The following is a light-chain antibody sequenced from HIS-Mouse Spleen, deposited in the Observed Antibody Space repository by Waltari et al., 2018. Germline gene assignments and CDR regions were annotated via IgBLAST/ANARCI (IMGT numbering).Light chain of an antibody. Sequence: QTVVTQEPSFSVSPGGTVTLTCGLSSGSVSTSYYPSWYQQTPGQAPRTLIYSTNTRSSGVPGRFSASILGNKAALTITGAQADDESDYYCVLYMGSGISVFGGGTKLTVL. V-gene: IGLV8-61*01. CDR3: VLYMGSGISV. J-gene: IGLJ3*02. CDR2: STN. CDR1: SGSVSTSYY.